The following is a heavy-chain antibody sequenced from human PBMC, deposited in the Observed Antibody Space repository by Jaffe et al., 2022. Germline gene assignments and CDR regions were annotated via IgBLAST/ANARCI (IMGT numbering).Heavy chain of an antibody. CDR1: GFTFSSYG. V-gene: IGHV3-30*18. J-gene: IGHJ4*02. D-gene: IGHD6-19*01. CDR2: ISYDGSNK. Sequence: QVQLVESGGGVVQPGRSLRLSCAASGFTFSSYGMHWVRQAPGKGLEWVAVISYDGSNKYYADSVKGRFTISRDNSKNTLYLQMNSLRAEDTAVYYCAKPYSSGPTPDYWGQGTLVTVSS. CDR3: AKPYSSGPTPDY.